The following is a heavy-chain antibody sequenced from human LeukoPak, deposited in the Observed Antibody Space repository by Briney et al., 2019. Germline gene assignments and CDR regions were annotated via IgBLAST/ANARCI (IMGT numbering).Heavy chain of an antibody. CDR2: IGGSGVTT. CDR1: GFTFTNNA. D-gene: IGHD2-2*01. V-gene: IGHV3-23*01. Sequence: GGSLRLSCVASGFTFTNNALTWVRQAPGKGLEWVSNIGGSGVTTNYANSVKGRFTISRDNSKSTLYLEMNSLRVDDTAIYYCAKCPSSVSCYGVRLDVWGQGTTVTVSS. J-gene: IGHJ6*02. CDR3: AKCPSSVSCYGVRLDV.